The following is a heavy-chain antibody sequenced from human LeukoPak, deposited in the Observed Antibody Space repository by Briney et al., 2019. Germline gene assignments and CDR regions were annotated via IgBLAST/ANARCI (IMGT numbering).Heavy chain of an antibody. Sequence: SENLSLTCIVSGGSLSSHYWSWIRQSPGKGLEWIGYIHFTGNTNYNPSLKSRVTMSLETSKNQFSLKLSSLTAADTAVYYCTRDTLDTGRAYRYTPFHFDSWGQGILVTVSS. J-gene: IGHJ4*02. CDR3: TRDTLDTGRAYRYTPFHFDS. CDR1: GGSLSSHY. D-gene: IGHD3-16*02. V-gene: IGHV4-59*11. CDR2: IHFTGNT.